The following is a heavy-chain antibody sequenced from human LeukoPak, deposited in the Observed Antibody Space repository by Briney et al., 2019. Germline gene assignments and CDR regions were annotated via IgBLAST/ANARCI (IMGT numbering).Heavy chain of an antibody. Sequence: GGSLRLSCAASGFSFSRYWMTWVRQAPGKGLEWVSGISGSDGSGGRTYYADSVKGRFIISRHNSKNTLYLQMNSLRAEDTAVYYCAKDRYYGSGSDLDYWGQGTLVTVSS. CDR3: AKDRYYGSGSDLDY. D-gene: IGHD3-10*01. V-gene: IGHV3-23*01. CDR1: GFSFSRYW. J-gene: IGHJ4*02. CDR2: ISGSDGSGGRT.